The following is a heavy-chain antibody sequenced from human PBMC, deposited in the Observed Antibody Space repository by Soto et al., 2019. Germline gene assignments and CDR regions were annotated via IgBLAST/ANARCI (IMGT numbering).Heavy chain of an antibody. D-gene: IGHD3-10*01. Sequence: PSETLSLTCTVSGGSISSSSYYWGWIRQPPGKGLEWIGSIYYSGGTYYNPSLKSRVTISVDTSKNQFSLKLSSVTAADTAVYYCARHPLWNFDYWGQGTLVTVSS. CDR3: ARHPLWNFDY. V-gene: IGHV4-39*01. CDR2: IYYSGGT. CDR1: GGSISSSSYY. J-gene: IGHJ4*02.